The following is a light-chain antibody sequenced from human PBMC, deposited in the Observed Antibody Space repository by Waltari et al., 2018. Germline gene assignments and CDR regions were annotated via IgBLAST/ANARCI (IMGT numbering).Light chain of an antibody. Sequence: QSALTQPASVSGSPGQSITISCTGTSSDVGFYDFVSWFQQHPGKAPKVMIYKLNNRPSGVSKRFSGSKSANTASLTISGLQAEDEADYYCSSYTRRSYWVFGGGTQLTVL. V-gene: IGLV2-14*01. J-gene: IGLJ3*02. CDR1: SSDVGFYDF. CDR3: SSYTRRSYWV. CDR2: KLN.